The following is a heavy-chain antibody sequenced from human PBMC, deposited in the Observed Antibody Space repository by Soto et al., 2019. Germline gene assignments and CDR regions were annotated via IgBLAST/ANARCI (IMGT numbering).Heavy chain of an antibody. CDR3: ARILCSSTSCYVDY. D-gene: IGHD2-2*01. J-gene: IGHJ4*02. CDR1: GGSISSYY. V-gene: IGHV4-59*08. CDR2: IYYSGST. Sequence: SETLSLTCTVSGGSISSYYWSWIRQPPGKGLEWIGYIYYSGSTNYNPSLKSRVTISVDTSKNQFSLKLSSVTAADTAVYYCARILCSSTSCYVDYWGQGTLVTVSS.